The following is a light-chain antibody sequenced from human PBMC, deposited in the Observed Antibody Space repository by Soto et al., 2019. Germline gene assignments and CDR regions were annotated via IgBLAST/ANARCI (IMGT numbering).Light chain of an antibody. J-gene: IGKJ5*01. Sequence: IALTQSTAILSVSPEERATLSCRASQSISRSLAWYQQKPGQAPRLLIYGASDRATGIPDRFSGSGSGTDFTLTISRLETEDFAVYYCHQYATSPITFGQGTRLEIK. CDR1: QSISRS. V-gene: IGKV3-20*01. CDR2: GAS. CDR3: HQYATSPIT.